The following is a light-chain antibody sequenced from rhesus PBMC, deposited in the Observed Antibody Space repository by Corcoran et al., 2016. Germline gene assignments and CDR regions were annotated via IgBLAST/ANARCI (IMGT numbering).Light chain of an antibody. CDR2: WAS. CDR1: QSLLYSSNNKNY. Sequence: DIVMTQSPDSLAVSLGERVTINCKSSQSLLYSSNNKNYLAWYQQKPGQAPKLLIYWASTRESGVPTRVRGSGSGTDFTLTISGLQAEDVAVYYCQQYYSTPYSFGQGTKVEIK. J-gene: IGKJ2*01. CDR3: QQYYSTPYS. V-gene: IGKV4-1*01.